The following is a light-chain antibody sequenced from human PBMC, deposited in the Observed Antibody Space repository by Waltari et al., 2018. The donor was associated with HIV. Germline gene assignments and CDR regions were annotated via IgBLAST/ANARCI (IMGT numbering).Light chain of an antibody. Sequence: QSALTQPPSASGSPGQSVAISCTGTSSHVGGYNSVSWHQQHPGKAPKLLIYAVNKRPSGVPDRFSGSKSGNTASLTVSGLQVDDEADYYCSSFSDNNRIVFGTGTRVTVL. CDR1: SSHVGGYNS. J-gene: IGLJ1*01. V-gene: IGLV2-8*01. CDR3: SSFSDNNRIV. CDR2: AVN.